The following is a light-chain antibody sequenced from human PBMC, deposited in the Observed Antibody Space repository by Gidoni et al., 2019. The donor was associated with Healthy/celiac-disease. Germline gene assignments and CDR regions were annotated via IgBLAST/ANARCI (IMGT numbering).Light chain of an antibody. CDR3: CSYAGSYHVV. Sequence: QSALTQPRSGSGSPGQSVTISCTGTSSDVGGYNYVSWYQQHPGKAPKLMIYDVSKRPSGVPDRFSGSKSGNTASLTISGLQAEDEADYYCCSYAGSYHVVFGGGTTLTVL. CDR2: DVS. CDR1: SSDVGGYNY. J-gene: IGLJ2*01. V-gene: IGLV2-11*01.